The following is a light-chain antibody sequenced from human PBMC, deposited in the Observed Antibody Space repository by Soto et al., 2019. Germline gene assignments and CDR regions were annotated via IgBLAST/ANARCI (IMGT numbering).Light chain of an antibody. CDR2: EVT. CDR3: SSYRDSRTRV. CDR1: SSDVGHYNF. J-gene: IGLJ1*01. V-gene: IGLV2-14*01. Sequence: QSALTQPDSVSGSPGQSITISCTGTSSDVGHYNFVSWYQQHPGKAPKLLLYEVTNRPSGVSVRFSGSKSGNTASLTISGLQTEDEADYYCSSYRDSRTRVFGTGTKVTVL.